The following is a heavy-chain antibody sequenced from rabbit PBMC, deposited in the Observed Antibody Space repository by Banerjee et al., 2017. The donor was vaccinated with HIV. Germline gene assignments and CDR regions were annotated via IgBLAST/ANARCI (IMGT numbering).Heavy chain of an antibody. D-gene: IGHD8-1*01. CDR2: IYTGSAST. CDR1: GFSVSSSYY. Sequence: QEQLVESGGDLVKPEGSLTLTCTASGFSVSSSYYMCWVRQAPGKGPEWIGCIYTGSASTFYASWAKGRFTIIRTTSLNTVTLQMTSLTAADTATYFCARAGYAGGGYADYFNLWGPGTLVTVS. J-gene: IGHJ4*01. V-gene: IGHV1S45*01. CDR3: ARAGYAGGGYADYFNL.